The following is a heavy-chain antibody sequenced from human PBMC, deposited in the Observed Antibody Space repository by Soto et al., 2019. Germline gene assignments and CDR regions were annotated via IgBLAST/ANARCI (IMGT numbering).Heavy chain of an antibody. CDR2: FNPSGGST. V-gene: IGHV1-46*02. CDR1: GYTFNSYY. D-gene: IGHD5-18*01. CDR3: ARGGYDWYFDL. J-gene: IGHJ2*01. Sequence: ASVKVSCKASGYTFNSYYIHWVRQAPGQGLEWMGIFNPSGGSTNYPQKLQGRVTLTRDTSTSTVYMELSSLRSEDTAIYYCARGGYDWYFDLWGRGTLVTVS.